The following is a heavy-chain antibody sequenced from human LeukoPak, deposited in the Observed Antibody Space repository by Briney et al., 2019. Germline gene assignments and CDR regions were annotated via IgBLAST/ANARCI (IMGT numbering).Heavy chain of an antibody. Sequence: GGSLRLSCAASGFSVSHNYMSWVRPAPGKGLEWVSLIFAGGSTYYADSVEGRFTISRDNSKNTVFLQMNGLRAEDTAVYCCARSKAARSPPDSWGRGTLVTVSS. CDR1: GFSVSHNY. D-gene: IGHD6-6*01. CDR2: IFAGGST. J-gene: IGHJ4*02. CDR3: ARSKAARSPPDS. V-gene: IGHV3-66*01.